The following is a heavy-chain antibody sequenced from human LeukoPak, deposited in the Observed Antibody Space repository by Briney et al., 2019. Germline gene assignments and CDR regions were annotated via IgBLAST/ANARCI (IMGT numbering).Heavy chain of an antibody. CDR3: ASIVVVARGAWFDP. D-gene: IGHD2-15*01. Sequence: SETLSLTCTVSGGSISSGGYYWSWIRQHPGKGLEWIGYIYYSGSTYYNPSLKSRVTISVDTSKNQFFLKLSSVTAADTAVYYCASIVVVARGAWFDPWGQGTLVTVSS. CDR1: GGSISSGGYY. J-gene: IGHJ5*02. V-gene: IGHV4-31*03. CDR2: IYYSGST.